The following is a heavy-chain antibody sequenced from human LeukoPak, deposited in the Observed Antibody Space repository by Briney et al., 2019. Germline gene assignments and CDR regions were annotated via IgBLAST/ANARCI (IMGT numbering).Heavy chain of an antibody. CDR3: ARGGSLGYCSGGSCPPFDY. CDR1: GGFISSYY. J-gene: IGHJ4*01. Sequence: SETLSLTCTVSGGFISSYYWSWIRQPPGKGLEWIGYISYSGSTNYNPSLKSRVTISLDTSKNQFSLGLSSVTAADTAVYYCARGGSLGYCSGGSCPPFDYWGQGTLVTVSS. V-gene: IGHV4-59*01. D-gene: IGHD2-15*01. CDR2: ISYSGST.